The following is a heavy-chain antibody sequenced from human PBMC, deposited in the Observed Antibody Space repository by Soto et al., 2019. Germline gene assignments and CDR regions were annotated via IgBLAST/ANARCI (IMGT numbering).Heavy chain of an antibody. CDR3: ARVWGSSVTTDHYFDS. Sequence: PSETLSLTCTVSGGSVSSYYWSWIRQPPGKGLEWIGYIYYTGSTYYNPSLRSRITVSVDMSKNQVSLKLSSVTAADTAVYYCARVWGSSVTTDHYFDSWGQGTLVTVSS. V-gene: IGHV4-30-4*01. CDR1: GGSVSSYY. D-gene: IGHD4-17*01. CDR2: IYYTGST. J-gene: IGHJ4*02.